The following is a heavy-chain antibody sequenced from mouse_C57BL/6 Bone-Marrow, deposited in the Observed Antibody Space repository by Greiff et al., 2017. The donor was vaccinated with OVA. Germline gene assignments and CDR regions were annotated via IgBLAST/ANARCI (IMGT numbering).Heavy chain of an antibody. Sequence: VQLQQSGPELVKPGASVKISCKASGYAFSSSWMNWVKQRPGKGLEWIGRIYPGDGDTNYNGKFKGKATLTADKSSSTAYMQLSSLTSEDSAVYFCAGELWYRYFDVWGTGTTVTVSS. CDR3: AGELWYRYFDV. J-gene: IGHJ1*03. V-gene: IGHV1-82*01. CDR2: IYPGDGDT. D-gene: IGHD2-1*01. CDR1: GYAFSSSW.